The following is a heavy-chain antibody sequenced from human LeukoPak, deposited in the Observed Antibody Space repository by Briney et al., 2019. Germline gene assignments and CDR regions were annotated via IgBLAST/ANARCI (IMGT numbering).Heavy chain of an antibody. D-gene: IGHD3-10*01. Sequence: PSETLSLTCTVSGGSISSSNYYWSWIRQPAGKGLEWIGRIYTSGTTNYNPSLKSRVTISIDTSKNQFSLKLSSVTAADPAVYYCARGLWFGDENPPYFDYWGQGTLVTVSS. CDR3: ARGLWFGDENPPYFDY. CDR1: GGSISSSNYY. CDR2: IYTSGTT. V-gene: IGHV4-61*02. J-gene: IGHJ4*02.